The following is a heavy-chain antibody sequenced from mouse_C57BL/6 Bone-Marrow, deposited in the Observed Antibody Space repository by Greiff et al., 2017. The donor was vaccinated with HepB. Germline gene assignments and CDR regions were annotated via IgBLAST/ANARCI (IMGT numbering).Heavy chain of an antibody. V-gene: IGHV3-6*01. J-gene: IGHJ2*01. Sequence: EVKLLESGPGLVKPSQSLSLTCSVTGYSITSGYYWNWIRQFPGNKLEWMGYISYDGSNNYNPSLKNRISITRDTSKNQFFLKLNSVTTEDTATYYCARRGNYLYYFDYWGQGTTLTVSS. CDR2: ISYDGSN. D-gene: IGHD2-1*01. CDR1: GYSITSGYY. CDR3: ARRGNYLYYFDY.